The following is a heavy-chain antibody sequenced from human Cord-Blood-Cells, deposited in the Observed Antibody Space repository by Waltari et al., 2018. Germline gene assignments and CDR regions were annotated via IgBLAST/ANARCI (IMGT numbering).Heavy chain of an antibody. CDR1: GYTFTGYY. V-gene: IGHV1-2*02. Sequence: QVQLVQSGAEVKKPGASVKVSCKASGYTFTGYYMHWVRQAPGQGFEWMGWIHPNSGGTNYAQKFQGRVTMTRDTSISTAYMELSRLRSDDTAVYYCARDVSSEYYYDSSGYYYGYWGQGTLVTVSS. CDR2: IHPNSGGT. CDR3: ARDVSSEYYYDSSGYYYGY. D-gene: IGHD3-22*01. J-gene: IGHJ4*02.